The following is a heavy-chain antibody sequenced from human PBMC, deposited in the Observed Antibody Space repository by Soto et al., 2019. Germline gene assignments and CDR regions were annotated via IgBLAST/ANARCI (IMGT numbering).Heavy chain of an antibody. V-gene: IGHV1-58*02. CDR2: IVVGSGNT. Sequence: QMQLVQSGPEVKKPGTSVKVSCKASGFTFTSSAMQWVRQARGQRLEWIGWIVVGSGNTNYAQKFQERVTITRDMSTSTAYMELSSLRSEDTAVYYCAAGTEGEYCGGDCYAYYYYGMDVWGQGTTVTVSS. CDR1: GFTFTSSA. D-gene: IGHD2-21*02. CDR3: AAGTEGEYCGGDCYAYYYYGMDV. J-gene: IGHJ6*02.